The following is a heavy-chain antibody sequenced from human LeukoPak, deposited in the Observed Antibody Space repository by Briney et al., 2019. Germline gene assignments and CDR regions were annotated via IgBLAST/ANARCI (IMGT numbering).Heavy chain of an antibody. CDR2: IYYSGST. V-gene: IGHV4-59*01. J-gene: IGHJ5*02. D-gene: IGHD6-13*01. CDR3: ARDGSVSSSWYVGWFDP. Sequence: SETLSLTCTVSGGSISSYYWSWIRQPPGKGLEWIGYIYYSGSTNYNPSLKSRVTISVDTSKNQFSLKLSSVTAADTAVYYCARDGSVSSSWYVGWFDPWGQGTLVTVSS. CDR1: GGSISSYY.